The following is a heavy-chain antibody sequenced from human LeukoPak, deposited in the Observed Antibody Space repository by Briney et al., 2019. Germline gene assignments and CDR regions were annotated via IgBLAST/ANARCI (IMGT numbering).Heavy chain of an antibody. Sequence: PGGSLRLPCAASGFTFDDYGMSWVRQAPGRGLEWVSGINWNGGSTGYADSVEGRFTISRDNAKNSLYLQMNSLRAEDTALYYCAREYYYDSSVGAFDYWGQGTLVTVSS. D-gene: IGHD3-22*01. CDR3: AREYYYDSSVGAFDY. J-gene: IGHJ4*02. CDR1: GFTFDDYG. V-gene: IGHV3-20*04. CDR2: INWNGGST.